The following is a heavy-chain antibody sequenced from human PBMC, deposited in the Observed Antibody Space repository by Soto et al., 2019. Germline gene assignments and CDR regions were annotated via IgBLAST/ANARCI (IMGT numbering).Heavy chain of an antibody. CDR2: LDPNSGGT. CDR3: AVEYSSSVAALDV. V-gene: IGHV1-2*04. CDR1: GYTFTDYH. D-gene: IGHD6-6*01. Sequence: ASVKVSCKASGYTFTDYHIHWVRQAPGQGLEWMGWLDPNSGGTNCAQKFQGWVTMTRDTSINTAYMELTRLSSDDTAVYYCAVEYSSSVAALDVWGQGPTVTVSS. J-gene: IGHJ6*02.